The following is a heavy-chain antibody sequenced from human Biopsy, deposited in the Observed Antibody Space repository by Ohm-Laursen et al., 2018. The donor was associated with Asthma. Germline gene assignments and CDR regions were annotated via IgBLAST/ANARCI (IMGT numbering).Heavy chain of an antibody. J-gene: IGHJ4*01. V-gene: IGHV1-58*01. CDR1: GVALSGYT. CDR3: AAGRTSLQGESLI. Sequence: VKVTGGASGVALSGYTVEWGRQARGLGLEWIAWIVFASGATNYAQNFQDRLTVTRDMSAGSVSMELRGLSSTDTAVYYCAAGRTSLQGESLIWGQGTLVSVSS. CDR2: IVFASGAT. D-gene: IGHD2/OR15-2a*01.